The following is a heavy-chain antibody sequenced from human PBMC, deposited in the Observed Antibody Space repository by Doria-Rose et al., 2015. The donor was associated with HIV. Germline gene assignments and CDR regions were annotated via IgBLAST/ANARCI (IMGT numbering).Heavy chain of an antibody. CDR1: GVSLSSPGMG. V-gene: IGHV2-26*03. D-gene: IGHD6-13*01. CDR3: ARIKSSRWYHKYYFDF. J-gene: IGHJ4*02. Sequence: SGPVLVKPTETLTLTCTISGVSLSSPGMGVSWIRQPPGKALEWLANIFSDDERSYKTSLKSRRTIARGTSKGQVVLTMTDMDPVDTATYYCARIKSSRWYHKYYFDFWGQGTLVIVSA. CDR2: IFSDDER.